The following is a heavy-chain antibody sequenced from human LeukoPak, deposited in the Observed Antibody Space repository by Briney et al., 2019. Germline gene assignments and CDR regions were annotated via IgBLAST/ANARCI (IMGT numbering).Heavy chain of an antibody. CDR2: SNHSGST. J-gene: IGHJ4*02. Sequence: PSETLSLTCAVYGGSFSGYYWSWIRQPPGKGLEWIGESNHSGSTNYNPSLKSRVTISVDTSKNQFSLKLSSVTAADTAVYYCARGLLWEPKNDYWGQGTLVTVSS. CDR1: GGSFSGYY. CDR3: ARGLLWEPKNDY. V-gene: IGHV4-34*01. D-gene: IGHD1-26*01.